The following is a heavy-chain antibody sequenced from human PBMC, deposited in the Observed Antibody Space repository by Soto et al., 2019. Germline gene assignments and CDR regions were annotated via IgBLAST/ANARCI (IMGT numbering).Heavy chain of an antibody. J-gene: IGHJ4*02. CDR1: GGTFSTYT. Sequence: QVQLVQSGAEVKKPGSSVKVSCKASGGTFSTYTISWVRQAPGQGLEWMGRIIPILGIANYAQKFQGRVTITADKSTSTAYMELSSLRSEDTAAYYCASRSTVVVAATEAFDYWGQGTLVTVSS. D-gene: IGHD2-15*01. CDR2: IIPILGIA. V-gene: IGHV1-69*02. CDR3: ASRSTVVVAATEAFDY.